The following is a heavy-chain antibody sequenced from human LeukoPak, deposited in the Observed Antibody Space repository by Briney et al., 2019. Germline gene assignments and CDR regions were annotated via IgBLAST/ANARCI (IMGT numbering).Heavy chain of an antibody. Sequence: GGSLRLSCAASGFTFSSYAMSWVRQAPGKGLEWVSVISGSGGSTYYADSVKGRSTIFRDNSKNTLYLQMNSLRAEDTAVYYCARDTAMVSFDYWGQGTLVTVSS. V-gene: IGHV3-23*01. CDR1: GFTFSSYA. D-gene: IGHD5-18*01. J-gene: IGHJ4*02. CDR2: ISGSGGST. CDR3: ARDTAMVSFDY.